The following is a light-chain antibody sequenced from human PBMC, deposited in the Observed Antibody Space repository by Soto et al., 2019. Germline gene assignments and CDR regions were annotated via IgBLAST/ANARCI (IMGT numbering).Light chain of an antibody. CDR1: QSVLYSSNNKNY. CDR3: KHYYSTPPEWT. Sequence: DIVMTQSPDSLAVSLGERATINCKSSQSVLYSSNNKNYLAWYQQKPGQPPKLLIYWASTRESGVPDRFSGSGSGTDFTLTISSLQAEDVAVYYCKHYYSTPPEWTFGQGTKVEIK. CDR2: WAS. J-gene: IGKJ1*01. V-gene: IGKV4-1*01.